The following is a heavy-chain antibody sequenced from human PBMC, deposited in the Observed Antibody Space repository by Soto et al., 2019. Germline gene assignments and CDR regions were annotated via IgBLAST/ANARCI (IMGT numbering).Heavy chain of an antibody. CDR2: IIPIFGTA. J-gene: IGHJ6*02. D-gene: IGHD5-12*01. Sequence: SVKVSCKASGGTFSSYAISWVRQAPGQGLEWMGGIIPIFGTANYAQKFQGRVTMTTDESTSTAYMELSSLRSEDTAVYYCARRIGSNEKYSGYDYYYYYGMDVWGQGTTVTVSS. V-gene: IGHV1-69*05. CDR1: GGTFSSYA. CDR3: ARRIGSNEKYSGYDYYYYYGMDV.